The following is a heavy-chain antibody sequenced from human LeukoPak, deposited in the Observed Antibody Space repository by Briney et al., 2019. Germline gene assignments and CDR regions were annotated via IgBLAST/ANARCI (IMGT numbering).Heavy chain of an antibody. J-gene: IGHJ5*02. D-gene: IGHD1-7*01. CDR1: GYSFTNNW. Sequence: GESLKISCKGSGYSFTNNWIGWVRQMPGKGLEWMGIIYPGDSDTRYSPSSQGQVTISADKSISTAYLQWSSLKASDTAMYYCARLGITGTTLSWFDPWGQGTLVTVSS. CDR2: IYPGDSDT. CDR3: ARLGITGTTLSWFDP. V-gene: IGHV5-51*01.